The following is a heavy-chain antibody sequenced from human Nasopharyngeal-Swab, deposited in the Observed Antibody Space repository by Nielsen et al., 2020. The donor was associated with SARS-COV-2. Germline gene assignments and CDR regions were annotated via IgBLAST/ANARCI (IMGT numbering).Heavy chain of an antibody. CDR3: AREGGGVIRGGYYGMDV. J-gene: IGHJ6*02. Sequence: ESLKISCTVSGGSISTSSYYWGWIRQPPGKGLQWIGSIYYSASTYYNPSLKSRVTISRDTSKNQFSLKLSSVTAADTAVYYCAREGGGVIRGGYYGMDVWGQGTTVTVSS. CDR1: GGSISTSSYY. CDR2: IYYSAST. D-gene: IGHD3-16*02. V-gene: IGHV4-39*02.